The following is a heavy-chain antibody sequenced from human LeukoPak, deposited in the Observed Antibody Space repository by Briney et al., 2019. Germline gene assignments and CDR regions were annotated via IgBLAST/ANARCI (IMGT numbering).Heavy chain of an antibody. D-gene: IGHD1-14*01. V-gene: IGHV3-30*04. CDR3: AIIGAAGGTTSAKKFDD. J-gene: IGHJ4*02. CDR1: GFTFSSYA. CDR2: ISYDGSNK. Sequence: GGSLRLSCAASGFTFSSYAMHWVRQAPGKGLEWVAVISYDGSNKYYADSVKGRFTISRDNSQNLVYLQMNSLRIEDTAMYYCAIIGAAGGTTSAKKFDDWGQGTLVTVSS.